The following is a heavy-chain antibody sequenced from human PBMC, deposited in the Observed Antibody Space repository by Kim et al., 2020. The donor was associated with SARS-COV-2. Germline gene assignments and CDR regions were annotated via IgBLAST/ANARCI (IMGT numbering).Heavy chain of an antibody. Sequence: GGSLRLSCAASGFTFSSYGMHWVRQAPGKGLEWVAVISYDGSNKYYADSVKGRFTISRDNSKNTLYLQMNSLRAEDTAVYYCAKDLFHFSPPNVLLWFGELWRSNNWFGPWGQGTLVTVST. V-gene: IGHV3-30*18. CDR2: ISYDGSNK. CDR3: AKDLFHFSPPNVLLWFGELWRSNNWFGP. J-gene: IGHJ5*02. CDR1: GFTFSSYG. D-gene: IGHD3-10*01.